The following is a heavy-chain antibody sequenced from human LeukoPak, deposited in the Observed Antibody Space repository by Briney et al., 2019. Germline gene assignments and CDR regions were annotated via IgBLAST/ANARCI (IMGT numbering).Heavy chain of an antibody. Sequence: GSLRLSCAASGFTFSSYAMHWVRQAPGKGLEWVAVISYDGSNKYYADSVKGRFTISRDNSKNTLYLQMNSLRAEDTAVYYCAKRGPGSYYSLDYWGQGTLVTVSS. V-gene: IGHV3-30-3*02. D-gene: IGHD1-26*01. CDR3: AKRGPGSYYSLDY. J-gene: IGHJ4*02. CDR2: ISYDGSNK. CDR1: GFTFSSYA.